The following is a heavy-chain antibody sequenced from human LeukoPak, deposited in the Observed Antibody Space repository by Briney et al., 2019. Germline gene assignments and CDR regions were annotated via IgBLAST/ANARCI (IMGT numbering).Heavy chain of an antibody. J-gene: IGHJ5*02. D-gene: IGHD6-19*01. CDR3: ARSVSGWYDANWFDP. CDR1: GGTFSSYA. Sequence: SVKVSCKASGGTFSSYAISWVRQAPGQGLEWMGGIIPIFGTANYEQKFQGRVTITTDESTGTAYMELSSLRSEDTAVYYFARSVSGWYDANWFDPWGQGTLATVSS. CDR2: IIPIFGTA. V-gene: IGHV1-69*05.